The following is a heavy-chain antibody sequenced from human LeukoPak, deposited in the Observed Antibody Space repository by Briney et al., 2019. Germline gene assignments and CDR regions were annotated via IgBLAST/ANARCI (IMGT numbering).Heavy chain of an antibody. Sequence: SETLSLTCTVSGGSISSGDYYWSWIRQPPGKGLEWIGYIYYSGSTYYNPSLKSRVTISVDTSKNQFSLELSSVTAADTAVYYCARERGRYCSSTSCRDPNWFDPWGQGTLVTVSS. CDR2: IYYSGST. D-gene: IGHD2-2*01. J-gene: IGHJ5*02. CDR3: ARERGRYCSSTSCRDPNWFDP. V-gene: IGHV4-30-4*08. CDR1: GGSISSGDYY.